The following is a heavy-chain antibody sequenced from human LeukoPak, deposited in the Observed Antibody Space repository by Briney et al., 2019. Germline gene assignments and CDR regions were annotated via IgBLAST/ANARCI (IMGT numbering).Heavy chain of an antibody. CDR2: TRNKGNSYTI. D-gene: IGHD3-22*01. J-gene: IGHJ4*02. CDR1: GFTFSDHY. Sequence: GGSLRLSCVVSGFTFSDHYMDWVRQAPGKGLEWVGRTRNKGNSYTIEYAASVKGRFTISRDDSKNSLYLQMNSLKTEDTAVYYCARGVAYYYDSSGFYYLDYWGQGTLVTVSS. CDR3: ARGVAYYYDSSGFYYLDY. V-gene: IGHV3-72*01.